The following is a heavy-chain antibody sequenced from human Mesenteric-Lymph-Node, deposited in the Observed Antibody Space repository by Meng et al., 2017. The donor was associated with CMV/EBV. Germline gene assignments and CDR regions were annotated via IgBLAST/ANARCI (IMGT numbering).Heavy chain of an antibody. J-gene: IGHJ5*02. CDR3: GRGRVPGACDP. CDR2: INGDGSDT. CDR1: GFSVSENY. V-gene: IGHV3-74*01. Sequence: GGSLRLSCGAASGFSVSENYMNWVRQAPGKGLEWVSHINGDGSDTNYADSVRGRFTISRDNVKNTLYLQMNGLTADDTAVYFCGRGRVPGACDPWGRGTLVTVSS. D-gene: IGHD3-10*01.